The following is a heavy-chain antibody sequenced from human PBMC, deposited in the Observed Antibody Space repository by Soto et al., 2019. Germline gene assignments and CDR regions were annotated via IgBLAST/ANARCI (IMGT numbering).Heavy chain of an antibody. V-gene: IGHV3-13*01. CDR1: GFTCSSYS. Sequence: GGSLRLSCAASGFTCSSYSMNWVRQATGKGLEWVSAIGTAGDTYYPGSVKGRFTISRENAKNSLYLQMNSLRAEDTAVYYCARVAEGGSPDYYYYYGMDVWGQGTTVTVSS. J-gene: IGHJ6*02. CDR3: ARVAEGGSPDYYYYYGMDV. CDR2: IGTAGDT. D-gene: IGHD1-26*01.